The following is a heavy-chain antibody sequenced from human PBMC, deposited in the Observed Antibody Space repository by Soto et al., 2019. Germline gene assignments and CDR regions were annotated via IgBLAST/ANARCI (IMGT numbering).Heavy chain of an antibody. CDR1: GGSISNFY. CDR3: ARTVLGPDLLADSFVDYYYYMVV. J-gene: IGHJ6*03. D-gene: IGHD3-9*01. V-gene: IGHV4-59*08. Sequence: SETLSLTCTVSGGSISNFYWSWIRQPPGKGLEWIGYVYYTGSTSYNPSLKRRVTFSADSSRGQFSLRLNSVTAADTAVYYCARTVLGPDLLADSFVDYYYYMVVWGQGPTVTVS. CDR2: VYYTGST.